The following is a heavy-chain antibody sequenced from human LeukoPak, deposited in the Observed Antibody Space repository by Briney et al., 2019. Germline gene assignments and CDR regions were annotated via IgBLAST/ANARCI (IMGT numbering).Heavy chain of an antibody. V-gene: IGHV3-23*01. Sequence: GGSLRLSCVDSGFTSSRYAMSWVRQALGKGLEWVSAFSGSGGSTYYAASARGRFTNSRDNSKNTLYMQMNSLRAEDTAVQYGAKDRGGGDWGQGTLVTVSS. CDR1: GFTSSRYA. J-gene: IGHJ4*02. CDR2: FSGSGGST. D-gene: IGHD3-16*01. CDR3: AKDRGGGD.